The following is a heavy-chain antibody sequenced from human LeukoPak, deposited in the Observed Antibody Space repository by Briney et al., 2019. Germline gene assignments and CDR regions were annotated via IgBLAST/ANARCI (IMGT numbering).Heavy chain of an antibody. Sequence: PGGSLRLSCAASGFTFSSYSMNWVRQAPGKGLEWVSSISSSSSYIYYADSVKGRFTISRDNSKNTLYLQMNSLRAEDTAVYYCAKDRQWLVDYWGQGTLVTVSS. D-gene: IGHD6-19*01. J-gene: IGHJ4*02. CDR1: GFTFSSYS. V-gene: IGHV3-21*04. CDR3: AKDRQWLVDY. CDR2: ISSSSSYI.